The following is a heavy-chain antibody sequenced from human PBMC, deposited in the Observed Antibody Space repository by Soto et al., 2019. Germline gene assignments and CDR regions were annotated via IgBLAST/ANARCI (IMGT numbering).Heavy chain of an antibody. D-gene: IGHD5-18*01. J-gene: IGHJ4*01. Sequence: PSETLSLTCTVSGASSSNYHWNWIRQPPGKGLEWIGYIYYSGTYYNPSLASRVSMSLDTSKTQFSLNLKSVNTSDTAVYFCALGGFNYGRSFDFWGHGTQVTVSS. CDR2: IYYSGT. CDR3: ALGGFNYGRSFDF. V-gene: IGHV4-59*01. CDR1: GASSSNYH.